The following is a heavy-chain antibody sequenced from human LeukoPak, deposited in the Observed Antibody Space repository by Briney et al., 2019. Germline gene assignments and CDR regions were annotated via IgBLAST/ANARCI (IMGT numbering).Heavy chain of an antibody. CDR2: INTNTGNP. D-gene: IGHD5-12*01. CDR3: ARDQGGYVYKGIDY. V-gene: IGHV7-4-1*02. Sequence: GASVKVSCKASGYTFSVYNMNRVRQAPGQGLEWMGWINTNTGNPTSAQGFTGRFVFSLDTSVRTTYLQISSLKVEDTAVYYCARDQGGYVYKGIDYWGQGTLVTVSS. CDR1: GYTFSVYN. J-gene: IGHJ4*02.